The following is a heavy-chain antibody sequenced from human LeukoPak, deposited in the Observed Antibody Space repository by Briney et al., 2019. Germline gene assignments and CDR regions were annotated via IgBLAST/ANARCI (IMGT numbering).Heavy chain of an antibody. V-gene: IGHV3-23*01. CDR1: GFTFSTNA. Sequence: GRSLRLSCAASGFTFSTNAMSSVRQAPGKGLEWVSSISGSGGSTYYADSVKGRFTISRDNSKNTLYLQMNSLRDEDTAVYYCAREYDGMDVWGQGTTVTVSS. J-gene: IGHJ6*02. CDR3: AREYDGMDV. CDR2: ISGSGGST.